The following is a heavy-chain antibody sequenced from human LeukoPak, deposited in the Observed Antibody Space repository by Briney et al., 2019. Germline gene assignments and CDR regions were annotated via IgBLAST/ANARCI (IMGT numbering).Heavy chain of an antibody. CDR1: GGSISSYY. CDR2: IYYSGST. J-gene: IGHJ4*02. Sequence: SETLSLTCTVSGGSISSYYWSWIRQPPGKGLEWIGYIYYSGSTNYNPSLKSRVTISVDTSKNQFSLKLSSVTAADTAVYYCARGATGIAVAGPFDYWGQGTLVTVSS. D-gene: IGHD6-19*01. V-gene: IGHV4-59*01. CDR3: ARGATGIAVAGPFDY.